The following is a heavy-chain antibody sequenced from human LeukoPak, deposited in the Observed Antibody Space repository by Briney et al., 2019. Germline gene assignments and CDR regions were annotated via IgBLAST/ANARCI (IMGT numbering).Heavy chain of an antibody. D-gene: IGHD6-19*01. V-gene: IGHV3-21*01. J-gene: IGHJ4*02. CDR3: AREASSGWVY. CDR2: ISSSSSYV. Sequence: GGSLRLSCAASGFTFSSYSMNWVRQAPGKGLEWVSSISSSSSYVYYADSVKGRFTISRDNAKNSLYLQMNSLRAEDTAVYYCAREASSGWVYWGQGTLVTVSS. CDR1: GFTFSSYS.